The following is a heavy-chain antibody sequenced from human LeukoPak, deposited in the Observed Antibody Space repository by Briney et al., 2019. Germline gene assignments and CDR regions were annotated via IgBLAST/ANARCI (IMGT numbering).Heavy chain of an antibody. Sequence: GESLKISCKGSGFPFTEFWIGWVRPVPGEGLEWIGIIYPGDSDTQYTPSFHGQVTISADKSVNSVYLQWSSLKASDTAIYYCAKRRKDYLFLGDWFDPWGQGTLVTVSS. J-gene: IGHJ5*02. CDR2: IYPGDSDT. CDR1: GFPFTEFW. V-gene: IGHV5-51*01. CDR3: AKRRKDYLFLGDWFDP. D-gene: IGHD3-16*01.